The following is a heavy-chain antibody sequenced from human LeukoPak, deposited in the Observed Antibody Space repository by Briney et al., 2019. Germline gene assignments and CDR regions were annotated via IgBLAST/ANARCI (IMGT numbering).Heavy chain of an antibody. J-gene: IGHJ4*02. CDR3: ARGQSRMITFGGVMTFAY. V-gene: IGHV1-8*01. CDR1: GYTFTSYD. CDR2: MNPNSGNT. D-gene: IGHD3-16*01. Sequence: ASVKVSCKASGYTFTSYDINWVRQATGQGLEWMGWMNPNSGNTRYAQKFQGRVTMTRNTSISTPYMELSSLRSEDTAVYYCARGQSRMITFGGVMTFAYWGEGKLVTVSS.